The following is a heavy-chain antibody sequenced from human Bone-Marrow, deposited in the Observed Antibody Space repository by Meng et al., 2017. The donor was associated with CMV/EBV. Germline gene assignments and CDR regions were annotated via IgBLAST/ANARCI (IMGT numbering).Heavy chain of an antibody. CDR2: INSVGDAT. D-gene: IGHD2-15*01. V-gene: IGHV3-64*02. CDR1: GFTFSTYS. J-gene: IGHJ4*02. Sequence: GESLKISCAASGFTFSTYSMHWVRQAPGKGLEYVSAINSVGDATSYADSVKGRFTISRDNSKNTLFLQMGSLRAEDMAIYYCARGICPWSSCYPRGYYFDRWGQGTLVTVSS. CDR3: ARGICPWSSCYPRGYYFDR.